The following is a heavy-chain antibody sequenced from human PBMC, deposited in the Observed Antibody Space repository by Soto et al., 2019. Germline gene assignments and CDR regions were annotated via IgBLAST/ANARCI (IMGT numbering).Heavy chain of an antibody. J-gene: IGHJ3*02. CDR3: AKDVAPMPVVTDAFDI. CDR1: GFTFSSYT. Sequence: PGGSLRLSCAASGFTFSSYTMSWVRQAPGKVLEWVSAISGSGGSTYYADSVKGWFTISRDNSKNTLYLQMNSLRAEDTAVYYCAKDVAPMPVVTDAFDIWGQGTMVTV. D-gene: IGHD2-15*01. V-gene: IGHV3-23*01. CDR2: ISGSGGST.